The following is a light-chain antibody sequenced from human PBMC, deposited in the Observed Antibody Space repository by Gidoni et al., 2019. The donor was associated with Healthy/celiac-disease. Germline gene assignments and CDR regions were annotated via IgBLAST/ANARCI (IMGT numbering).Light chain of an antibody. CDR2: KAS. Sequence: DIQMTQSPSTLSASVGDRVTITCRASQSISSWLAWYQQKPGKAPKLLIYKASSLESGVPSRFSGSGSVTEFTLTISILQPDDFATYYCQQYNSYSTFGQGTKVDIK. CDR1: QSISSW. J-gene: IGKJ1*01. CDR3: QQYNSYST. V-gene: IGKV1-5*03.